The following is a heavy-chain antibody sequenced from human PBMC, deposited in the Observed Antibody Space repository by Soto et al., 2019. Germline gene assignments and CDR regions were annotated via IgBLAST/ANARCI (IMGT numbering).Heavy chain of an antibody. CDR2: IYNSGSS. CDR1: GDSVSSYY. CDR3: AKDLGSDWFHYNWFDP. J-gene: IGHJ5*02. D-gene: IGHD3-9*01. Sequence: SETLSLTCSVSGDSVSSYYWTWIRQSPGKGLEWIGYIYNSGSSNYNPSLKSRVTISADTSKNQFSLRLSSVAAADTAVYYCAKDLGSDWFHYNWFDPWGQGTLVTVSS. V-gene: IGHV4-59*02.